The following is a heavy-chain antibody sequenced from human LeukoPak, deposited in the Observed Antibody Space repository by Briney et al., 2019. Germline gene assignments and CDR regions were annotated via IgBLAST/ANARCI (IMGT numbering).Heavy chain of an antibody. CDR3: ARVSGWYWFVN. CDR2: ISSDGCIT. J-gene: IGHJ4*02. CDR1: GFTHRSDA. D-gene: IGHD6-19*01. Sequence: GGSLRLSCAASGFTHRSDAMHSVGEAPGKGLEYVSAISSDGCITYYANSVKGRFTISREKSKTTLYLQMGSLRAEDTAVYYCARVSGWYWFVNWGQGTLVTVSS. V-gene: IGHV3-64*01.